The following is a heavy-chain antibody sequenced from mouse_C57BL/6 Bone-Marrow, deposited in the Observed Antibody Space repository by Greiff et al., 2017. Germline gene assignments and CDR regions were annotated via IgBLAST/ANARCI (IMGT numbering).Heavy chain of an antibody. J-gene: IGHJ2*01. D-gene: IGHD1-1*01. CDR3: TLYGSYYFDY. CDR2: IDPETGGT. V-gene: IGHV1-15*01. CDR1: GYTFPDYE. Sequence: QVQLQQSGAELVRPGASVTLSCKASGYTFPDYEMHWVKQTPVHGLEWIGAIDPETGGTAYNQKFKGKAILTADKSSSTAYMELRSLTSEDSAVYYCTLYGSYYFDYWGQGTTLTVSS.